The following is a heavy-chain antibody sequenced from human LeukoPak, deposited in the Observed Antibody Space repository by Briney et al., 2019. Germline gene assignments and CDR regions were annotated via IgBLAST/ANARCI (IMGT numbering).Heavy chain of an antibody. V-gene: IGHV1-2*02. CDR2: INTKSGAT. J-gene: IGHJ6*03. CDR3: ARDLSYYDFWSGWAPAPPKNYYYYYMDV. D-gene: IGHD3-3*01. CDR1: GYTLTGYC. Sequence: WASVKVSCKASGYTLTGYCMHWVRQAPGQGLEWLGWINTKSGATNYAQNFQGRVTMTRDTSMSTTYMELSRLRSDDTAVYYCARDLSYYDFWSGWAPAPPKNYYYYYMDVWGKGTTVTVSS.